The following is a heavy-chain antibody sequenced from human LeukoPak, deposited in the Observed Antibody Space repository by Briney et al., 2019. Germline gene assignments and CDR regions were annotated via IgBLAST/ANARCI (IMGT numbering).Heavy chain of an antibody. Sequence: PEGSLRLSCAASGFTFSSYSMNWVRQAPGKGLEWVSSISSSSSYIYYADSVKGRFTISRDNAKNSLYLQMNSLRAEDTAVYYCARDHLLSGWDEGWFDPWGQGTLVTVSS. CDR3: ARDHLLSGWDEGWFDP. CDR1: GFTFSSYS. CDR2: ISSSSSYI. D-gene: IGHD6-19*01. J-gene: IGHJ5*02. V-gene: IGHV3-21*01.